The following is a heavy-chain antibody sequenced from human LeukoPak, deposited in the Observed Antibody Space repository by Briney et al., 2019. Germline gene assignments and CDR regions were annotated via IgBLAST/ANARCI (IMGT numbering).Heavy chain of an antibody. J-gene: IGHJ4*02. Sequence: GGSLRLSCAASGFTFSSYAMGWVRQAPGKGLEWVSAISGSGGSTYYADSVEGRFTISRDNSKNTLYLQMNSLRAEDTAVYYCAKGNSQQLGILGYWGQGTLVTVSS. CDR1: GFTFSSYA. D-gene: IGHD6-13*01. CDR2: ISGSGGST. CDR3: AKGNSQQLGILGY. V-gene: IGHV3-23*01.